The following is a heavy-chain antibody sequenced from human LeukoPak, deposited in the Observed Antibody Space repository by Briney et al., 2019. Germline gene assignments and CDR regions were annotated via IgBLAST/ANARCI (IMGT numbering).Heavy chain of an antibody. V-gene: IGHV4-34*01. D-gene: IGHD5-12*01. CDR1: GGSFSGYY. Sequence: SETLSLTCAVYGGSFSGYYWSWIRQPPGKGLEWIGEINHSGSTNYNPSLKSRVTISVDTSKNQFSLKLSSVTAVDTAVYYCARGGYSGYDYRNDAFDIWGQGTMVTVSS. J-gene: IGHJ3*02. CDR2: INHSGST. CDR3: ARGGYSGYDYRNDAFDI.